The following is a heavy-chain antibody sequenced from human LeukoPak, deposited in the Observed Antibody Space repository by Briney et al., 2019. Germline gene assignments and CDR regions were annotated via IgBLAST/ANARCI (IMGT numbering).Heavy chain of an antibody. CDR3: ARVSLWFGESSTLNWFDP. D-gene: IGHD3-10*01. V-gene: IGHV4-30-2*01. CDR2: IYHSGST. Sequence: PSQTLSLTCAVSGGSISSGGYSWSWIRQPPGMGLEWIGYIYHSGSTYYNPSLKSRVTISVDRSKNQFSLKLSSVTAADTAVYYCARVSLWFGESSTLNWFDPWGQGTLVTVSS. CDR1: GGSISSGGYS. J-gene: IGHJ5*02.